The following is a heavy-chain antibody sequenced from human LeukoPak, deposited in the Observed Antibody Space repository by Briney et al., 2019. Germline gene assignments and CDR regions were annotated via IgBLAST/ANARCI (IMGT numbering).Heavy chain of an antibody. CDR3: ARGYCSGGSCYSYYYYNYMDV. CDR2: IHYSGST. Sequence: SETLSLTCAVYGGSFSGYYWGWIRQPPGKGLEWIGSIHYSGSTNYNPSLKSRVTISVDTSKNQFSLKLSSVTAADTAVYYCARGYCSGGSCYSYYYYNYMDVWGKGTTVTVSS. V-gene: IGHV4-34*01. D-gene: IGHD2-15*01. CDR1: GGSFSGYY. J-gene: IGHJ6*03.